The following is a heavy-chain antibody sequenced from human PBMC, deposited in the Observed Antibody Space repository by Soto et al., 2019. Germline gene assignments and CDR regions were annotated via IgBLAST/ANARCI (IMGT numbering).Heavy chain of an antibody. J-gene: IGHJ3*02. CDR2: INSDGSSS. D-gene: IGHD1-26*01. CDR1: GFNFSSYW. CDR3: ARDQRSYYAFYI. V-gene: IGHV3-74*01. Sequence: GGSLRISCAASGFNFSSYWMHWVRQAPGKGLVWVSRINSDGSSSSYADSVKGRFTISRDNAKNTLYLQMNSLRAEDTAVYCCARDQRSYYAFYIWGQGTMVTVSS.